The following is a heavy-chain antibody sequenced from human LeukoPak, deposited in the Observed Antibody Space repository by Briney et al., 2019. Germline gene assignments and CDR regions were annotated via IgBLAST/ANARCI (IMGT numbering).Heavy chain of an antibody. J-gene: IGHJ3*02. V-gene: IGHV3-74*01. Sequence: QPGGSLRLSCAASGFTFSSYWMHWVRQAPGKGLVWVSRINTDGSSTSYADSVKGRFTISRDNAKNTLYLQMNSLRAEDTAVYYCARDDTAMATGSAFDIWGQGTMVTVSS. CDR3: ARDDTAMATGSAFDI. CDR1: GFTFSSYW. CDR2: INTDGSST. D-gene: IGHD5-18*01.